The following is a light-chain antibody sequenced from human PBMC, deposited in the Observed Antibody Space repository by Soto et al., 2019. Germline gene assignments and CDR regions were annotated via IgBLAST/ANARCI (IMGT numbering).Light chain of an antibody. CDR1: QSVSSSY. V-gene: IGKV3-20*01. Sequence: IVMTQSPATLSVSPGERATLSCRASQSVSSSYLAWYQQKPGQAPRLLIYGASSRATGIPDRFSGSGSGTDFTLTISRLEPEDFAVYYCQQYGSSWLTFGGGTKVDIK. CDR2: GAS. CDR3: QQYGSSWLT. J-gene: IGKJ4*01.